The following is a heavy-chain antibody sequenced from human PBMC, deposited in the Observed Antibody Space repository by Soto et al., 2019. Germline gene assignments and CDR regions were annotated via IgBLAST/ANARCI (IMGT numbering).Heavy chain of an antibody. CDR1: GGSISSYY. Sequence: QVQLQESGPGLVEPSETLSLTCTVSGGSISSYYWSWIRQPPGKGLEWIGYIYYSGSTNYNPSLKSRVTISVDTSKNQFSLKLSSVTAADTAVYYCARMGGYYYGSGSYLPYYYYMDVWGKGTTVTVSS. D-gene: IGHD3-10*01. CDR2: IYYSGST. J-gene: IGHJ6*03. V-gene: IGHV4-59*01. CDR3: ARMGGYYYGSGSYLPYYYYMDV.